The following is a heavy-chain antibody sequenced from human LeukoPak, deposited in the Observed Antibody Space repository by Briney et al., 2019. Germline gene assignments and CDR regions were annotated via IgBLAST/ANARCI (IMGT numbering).Heavy chain of an antibody. J-gene: IGHJ3*01. CDR2: IYYSGST. Sequence: PSETLSLTCTVSGGSISSGSYYWSWIRQPPGQGLEWIGYIYYSGSTSYNPSLKSRVTISLDMSKNLFSLKLTSVTAADTAVYYCARAQGYGSSSVWGQGKMVTVSS. D-gene: IGHD6-6*01. CDR3: ARAQGYGSSSV. V-gene: IGHV4-61*01. CDR1: GGSISSGSYY.